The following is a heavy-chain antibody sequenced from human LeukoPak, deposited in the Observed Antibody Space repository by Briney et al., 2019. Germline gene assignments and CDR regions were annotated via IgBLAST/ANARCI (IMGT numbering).Heavy chain of an antibody. V-gene: IGHV4-59*08. CDR3: ALRDAGWNDGDY. CDR1: GATINSHY. CDR2: IYYKGST. Sequence: SETLSLTCAASGATINSHYCRGNRQPPGKGLEWIGDIYYKGSTKYNPSLKSRVTISVDTSKNLLVLKLPSVFAADTAISCCALRDAGWNDGDYWGQGILVTVSS. D-gene: IGHD1-1*01. J-gene: IGHJ4*02.